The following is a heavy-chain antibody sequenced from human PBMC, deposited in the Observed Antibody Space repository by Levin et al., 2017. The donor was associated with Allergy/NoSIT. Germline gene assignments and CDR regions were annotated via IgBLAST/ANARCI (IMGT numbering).Heavy chain of an antibody. CDR1: GYTFTSYA. V-gene: IGHV1-3*01. J-gene: IGHJ5*02. Sequence: GESLKISCKASGYTFTSYAMHWVRQAPGQRLEWMGWINAGNGNTKYSQKFQGRVTITRDTSASTAYMELSSLRSEDTAVYYCARDTRITIFGVVISNWFDPWGQGTLVTVSS. CDR2: INAGNGNT. D-gene: IGHD3-3*01. CDR3: ARDTRITIFGVVISNWFDP.